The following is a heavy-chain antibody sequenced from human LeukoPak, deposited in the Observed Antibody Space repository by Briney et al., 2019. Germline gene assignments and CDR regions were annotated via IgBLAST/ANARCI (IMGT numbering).Heavy chain of an antibody. Sequence: GASVKVSCKASGYTFTGYYIHWVRRAPGQGLEWMGWINPNSGDTSFAQSFQGRVTTTRDTSISTAFMDLSRLRSDDTAVYYCARKATYASGFFDYWGQGTLVTVSS. CDR3: ARKATYASGFFDY. J-gene: IGHJ4*02. D-gene: IGHD3-10*01. V-gene: IGHV1-2*02. CDR2: INPNSGDT. CDR1: GYTFTGYY.